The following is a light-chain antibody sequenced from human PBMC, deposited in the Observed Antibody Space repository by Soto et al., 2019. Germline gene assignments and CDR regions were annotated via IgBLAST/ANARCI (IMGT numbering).Light chain of an antibody. Sequence: DIQMTQSPSTLSASEGDRVTISCRASQSVSIWLAWYQQRPGKAPNLLIYDASNLETGVPSRFSGSGSGTHFTLTISSLQPEDIATYHCQQYNNLPLTFGGGTKVDIK. CDR1: QSVSIW. CDR3: QQYNNLPLT. CDR2: DAS. J-gene: IGKJ4*01. V-gene: IGKV1-33*01.